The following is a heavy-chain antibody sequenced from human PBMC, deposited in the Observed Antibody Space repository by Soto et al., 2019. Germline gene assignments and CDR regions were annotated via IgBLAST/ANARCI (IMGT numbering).Heavy chain of an antibody. Sequence: SETLSLTCTVSGGSISSGGYYWSWIRQHPGKGLEWIGYIYYSGSTYYNPSLKSRVTISVDTSKNQFSLKLSSVTAADAAVYYCARVHWSAFDYWGQGTLVTVSS. J-gene: IGHJ4*02. D-gene: IGHD3-3*01. V-gene: IGHV4-31*03. CDR3: ARVHWSAFDY. CDR2: IYYSGST. CDR1: GGSISSGGYY.